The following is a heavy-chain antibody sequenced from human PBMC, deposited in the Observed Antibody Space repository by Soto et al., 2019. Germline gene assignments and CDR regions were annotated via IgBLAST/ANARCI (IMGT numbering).Heavy chain of an antibody. CDR3: ARTNPTHYYDSSGYYS. CDR2: IYYSGST. J-gene: IGHJ1*01. Sequence: SETLSLTCTVCRGWIRSSIYYWGWIRQHPGKGLEWIGSIYYSGSTYYNPSLKCRVTISVDTAKNQFSLKLSSVTAADTAVYYCARTNPTHYYDSSGYYSWGQGTLGTVAS. D-gene: IGHD3-22*01. CDR1: RGWIRSSIYY. V-gene: IGHV4-39*01.